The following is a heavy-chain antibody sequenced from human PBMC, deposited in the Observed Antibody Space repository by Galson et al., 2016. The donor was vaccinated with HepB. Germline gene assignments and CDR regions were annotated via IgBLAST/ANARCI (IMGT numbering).Heavy chain of an antibody. CDR1: GGSFSGYS. D-gene: IGHD6-6*01. V-gene: IGHV4-34*01. J-gene: IGHJ5*02. Sequence: TLSLTCNVYGGSFSGYSWTWIRQPPGKGLEWIGEVSHSGGTNCNPSLESRVTISVDTSKNQFSLNISSVTAADTAVYYCARGMYAARGWFDPWGQGTLVAVSS. CDR3: ARGMYAARGWFDP. CDR2: VSHSGGT.